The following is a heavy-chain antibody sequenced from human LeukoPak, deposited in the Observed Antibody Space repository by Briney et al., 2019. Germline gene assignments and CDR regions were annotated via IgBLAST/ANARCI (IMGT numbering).Heavy chain of an antibody. J-gene: IGHJ4*02. V-gene: IGHV3-15*01. CDR2: IKSKTNGGTT. CDR1: GFTFSNVW. D-gene: IGHD2-8*02. Sequence: PGGSLRLSCAASGFTFSNVWMSWVRQAPGKGLEWVGRIKSKTNGGTTDYAAPVKGRFTISRDDSKNTLYLQMNSLKTEDTAVYYCTTGPDGGGFDYWGQGTLVTVSS. CDR3: TTGPDGGGFDY.